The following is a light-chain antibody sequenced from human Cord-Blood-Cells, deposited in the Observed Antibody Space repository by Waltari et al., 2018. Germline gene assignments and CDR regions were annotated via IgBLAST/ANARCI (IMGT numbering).Light chain of an antibody. CDR2: GAS. Sequence: EIVLTRSPGTLSLSPGERATLSCRASQSVSSSYLAWYQQKPGQAPRLLIYGASSRATGIPDRFSGSGSGTDFTLTISRLEPEDLAVYYCQQYGSSRTFGQGTKVEIK. V-gene: IGKV3-20*01. CDR3: QQYGSSRT. J-gene: IGKJ1*01. CDR1: QSVSSSY.